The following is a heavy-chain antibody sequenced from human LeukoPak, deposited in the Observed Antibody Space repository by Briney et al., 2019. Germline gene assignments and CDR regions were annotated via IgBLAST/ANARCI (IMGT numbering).Heavy chain of an antibody. J-gene: IGHJ4*02. Sequence: PSETLSLTCTVSGGSISSYYWSWIRQPPGKGLEWIGYIYYSGSTNYNPSLKSRVTISVDTSKNQFSLKLSSVTAADTAVYHCARDFSDGYNDRSFDYWGQGTLVTVSS. D-gene: IGHD5-24*01. V-gene: IGHV4-59*01. CDR2: IYYSGST. CDR1: GGSISSYY. CDR3: ARDFSDGYNDRSFDY.